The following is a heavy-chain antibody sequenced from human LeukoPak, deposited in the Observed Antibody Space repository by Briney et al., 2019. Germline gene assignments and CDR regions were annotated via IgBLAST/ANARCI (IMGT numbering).Heavy chain of an antibody. CDR2: MNPNSGNT. V-gene: IGHV1-8*01. J-gene: IGHJ5*02. D-gene: IGHD3-10*01. CDR3: ARRIPLWKELRRDWFDP. Sequence: GASVKVSCKASGYTFTNYDINWVRQATGQGLEWMGWMNPNSGNTGYAQEFQGRVTISRNTSISTTYMELRSLRSEDTAVYYCARRIPLWKELRRDWFDPLGQGTQVTVSS. CDR1: GYTFTNYD.